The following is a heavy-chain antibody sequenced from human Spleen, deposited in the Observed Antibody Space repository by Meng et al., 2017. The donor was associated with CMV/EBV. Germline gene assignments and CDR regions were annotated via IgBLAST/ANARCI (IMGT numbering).Heavy chain of an antibody. D-gene: IGHD2-2*01. J-gene: IGHJ3*02. CDR2: INPSGGST. Sequence: ASVKVSCKASGYTFTSYYMHWVRQAPGQGLEWMGIINPSGGSTSYAQKFQGRVTMTRDTSTSTVYMELGSLRSDDTAVYYCARDPPAAPGHDSFDIWGQGTMVTVSS. CDR3: ARDPPAAPGHDSFDI. V-gene: IGHV1-46*01. CDR1: GYTFTSYY.